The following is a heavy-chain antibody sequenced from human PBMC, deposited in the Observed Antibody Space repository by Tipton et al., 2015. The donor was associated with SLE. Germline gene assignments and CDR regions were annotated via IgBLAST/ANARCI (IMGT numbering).Heavy chain of an antibody. Sequence: TLSLTCSVSGGSINNYYWNWFRQPPGKGLEWIGEINHSGSTNYNPSLKSRVTISADTSKNQFSLKLSSVTAADTAVYYCARMLYGGNSGGKVGNWFDPWGQGTLVTVSS. D-gene: IGHD4-23*01. V-gene: IGHV4-34*01. CDR2: INHSGST. CDR3: ARMLYGGNSGGKVGNWFDP. CDR1: GGSINNYY. J-gene: IGHJ5*02.